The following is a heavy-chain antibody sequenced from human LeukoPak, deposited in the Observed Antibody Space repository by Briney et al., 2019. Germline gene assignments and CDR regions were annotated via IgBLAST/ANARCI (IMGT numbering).Heavy chain of an antibody. Sequence: SETLSLTCTVSGGAISSHYWSWIRQPPGTGLEWIGYIHYTGSTNYNPSLKSRVTISVDTSKNQFSLKLSSVTAADTAVYYCARVRDRSGYFYDFDYWGQGTLVTVSS. CDR2: IHYTGST. CDR1: GGAISSHY. D-gene: IGHD3-22*01. V-gene: IGHV4-59*11. CDR3: ARVRDRSGYFYDFDY. J-gene: IGHJ4*02.